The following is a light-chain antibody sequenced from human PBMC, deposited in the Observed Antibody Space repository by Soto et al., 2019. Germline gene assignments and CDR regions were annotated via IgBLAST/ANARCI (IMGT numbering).Light chain of an antibody. Sequence: QSVLTQPASVSGSPGQSITISCAGTMRDVGAYNLVSWYQQHPGRAPQLLIYEVRNRPSGISFRFFGSKSGNTASLTISGLQAEDEADYYCRSYTSKSSLIFGGGTKLTVL. V-gene: IGLV2-14*01. CDR1: MRDVGAYNL. CDR3: RSYTSKSSLI. CDR2: EVR. J-gene: IGLJ2*01.